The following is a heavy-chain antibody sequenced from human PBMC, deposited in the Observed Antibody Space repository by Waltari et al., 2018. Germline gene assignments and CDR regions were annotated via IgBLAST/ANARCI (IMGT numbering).Heavy chain of an antibody. CDR2: SYYSGST. J-gene: IGHJ5*02. CDR3: ARVSSSYYDYVWGSYLGWFDP. V-gene: IGHV4-59*01. D-gene: IGHD3-16*02. Sequence: QVQLQESGPGLVKPSETLSLTCTVSGGSISSYYWSWIRQPPGKGLEWIGYSYYSGSTNYNPSLKSRVTISVDTSKNQFSLKLSSVTAADTAVYYCARVSSSYYDYVWGSYLGWFDPWGQGTLVTVSS. CDR1: GGSISSYY.